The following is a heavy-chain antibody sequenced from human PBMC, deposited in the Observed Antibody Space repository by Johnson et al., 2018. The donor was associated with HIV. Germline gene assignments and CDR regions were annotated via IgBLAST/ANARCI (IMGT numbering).Heavy chain of an antibody. J-gene: IGHJ3*02. D-gene: IGHD3-16*02. Sequence: QVQLVESGGGVVQPGRSLRLSCAASGFTFSSYAMHWVRQAPGKGLEWVAVIAYDGSNKYYADSVKGRFTISKDNSKNTLYLQMNSLRSEDTAVYYCAKVMRYNWGGPFDIWGHGTMVTVSS. V-gene: IGHV3-30*04. CDR2: IAYDGSNK. CDR3: AKVMRYNWGGPFDI. CDR1: GFTFSSYA.